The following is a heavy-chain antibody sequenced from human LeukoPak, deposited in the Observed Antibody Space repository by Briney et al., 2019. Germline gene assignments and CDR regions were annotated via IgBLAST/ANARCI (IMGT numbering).Heavy chain of an antibody. D-gene: IGHD5-18*01. V-gene: IGHV4-61*08. CDR3: AGERGYSYGYDY. Sequence: SETLSLTCAVSGGSISSGGYSWSWIRQPPGKGLEWIGYIYYSGSTNYNPSLKSRVTISVDTSKNQFSLKLSSVTAADTAVYYCAGERGYSYGYDYWGQGTLVTVSS. CDR2: IYYSGST. J-gene: IGHJ4*02. CDR1: GGSISSGGYS.